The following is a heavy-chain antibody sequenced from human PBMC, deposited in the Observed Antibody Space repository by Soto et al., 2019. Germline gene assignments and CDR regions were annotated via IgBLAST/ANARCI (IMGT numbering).Heavy chain of an antibody. CDR1: GFTFSTYA. Sequence: GGSLRLSCSTSGFTFSTYAMNWVRQAPGKGLEWVSALSGSGGTTYYADSVRGRFTISRDNSKNTLFLQMSSLRAEDTALYYCAKQRAGYGSGSDTFYFDFWGQGTLVTVSS. CDR3: AKQRAGYGSGSDTFYFDF. CDR2: LSGSGGTT. J-gene: IGHJ4*02. D-gene: IGHD3-10*01. V-gene: IGHV3-23*01.